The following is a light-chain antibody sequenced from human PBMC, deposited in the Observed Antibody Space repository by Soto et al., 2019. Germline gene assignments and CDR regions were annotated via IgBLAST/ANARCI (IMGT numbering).Light chain of an antibody. J-gene: IGKJ1*01. V-gene: IGKV3-20*01. CDR2: DVS. CDR3: QQYGSSPTWT. CDR1: QSVSSNY. Sequence: EIVLTQSPGTLSLSPGERATLSCRASQSVSSNYLAWYQQKPGQAPRLLIYDVSNRATGIPDRFSGSGSGTDFTLTISRLEPEDSAVYYCQQYGSSPTWTFGQGTKVDIK.